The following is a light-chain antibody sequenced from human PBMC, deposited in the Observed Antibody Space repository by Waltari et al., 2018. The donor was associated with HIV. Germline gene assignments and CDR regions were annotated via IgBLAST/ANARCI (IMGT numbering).Light chain of an antibody. V-gene: IGLV3-25*03. CDR3: ESADNSGTYWV. Sequence: SYELTQPPSVSVSPGQTAKITCSGDALPNQYAHWYQQKPGQAPLLLIYKDTQRPSGIPGRFSGSHSGTTVTLTISGVQAEDEADYYCESADNSGTYWVFGGGTKLSVL. CDR2: KDT. J-gene: IGLJ3*02. CDR1: ALPNQY.